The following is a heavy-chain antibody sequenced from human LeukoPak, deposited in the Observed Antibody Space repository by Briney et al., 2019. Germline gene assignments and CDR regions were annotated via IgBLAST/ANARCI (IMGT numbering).Heavy chain of an antibody. CDR3: ARDSYDSSDFYFDY. J-gene: IGHJ4*02. V-gene: IGHV3-23*01. CDR2: ISGSGGST. CDR1: GFTFSSYA. Sequence: GGSLRLSCAASGFTFSSYAMSWVRQAPGKGLEWVSAISGSGGSTYYADSVKGRFTISGDNSKNTLYLQMNSLRAEDTAVYYRARDSYDSSDFYFDYWGQGTLVTVSS. D-gene: IGHD3-22*01.